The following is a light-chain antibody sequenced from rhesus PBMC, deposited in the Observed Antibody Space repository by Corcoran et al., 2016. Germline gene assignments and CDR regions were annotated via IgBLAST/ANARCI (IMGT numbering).Light chain of an antibody. CDR2: EVS. J-gene: IGLJ1*01. V-gene: IGLV2-13*02. Sequence: QSALTQPPSVSKSLGQSVTISCTGSSSDIGAYDGVSWYQQLPGKAPKLMIYEVSKRPSGVSDRCSGSKSGNTASLTISGLQAEDESDYYCNSYASSSAFIFGAGTRHTVL. CDR3: NSYASSSAFI. CDR1: SSDIGAYDG.